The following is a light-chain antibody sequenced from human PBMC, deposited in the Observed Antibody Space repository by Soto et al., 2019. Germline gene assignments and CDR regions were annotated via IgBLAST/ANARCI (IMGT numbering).Light chain of an antibody. V-gene: IGKV3-11*01. J-gene: IGKJ3*01. CDR3: QQRGNCPFT. CDR1: QSVSSY. CDR2: DAS. Sequence: EIVLTQSPATLSLSPGERATLSCRASQSVSSYLAWYQQKPGQAPRLLIYDASIMDTGIPARFSGSGSGTDFTLTISSLEPEDFAVYYCQQRGNCPFTFGPGTNVDIK.